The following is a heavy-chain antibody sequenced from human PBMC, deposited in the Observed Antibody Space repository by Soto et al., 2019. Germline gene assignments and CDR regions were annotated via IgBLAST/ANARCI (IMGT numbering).Heavy chain of an antibody. CDR1: GFTFDDYD. Sequence: PGGSLRLSCAASGFTFDDYDTHWVRHAQGKGLEWVSHISWDGGSTYYADSVKGRFTISRDNSKSALYLQMNSLRAEDTALYYCAKNIVAGRIVYYYYYGIDIWRQG. V-gene: IGHV3-43D*04. CDR3: AKNIVAGRIVYYYYYGIDI. J-gene: IGHJ6*02. CDR2: ISWDGGST. D-gene: IGHD5-12*01.